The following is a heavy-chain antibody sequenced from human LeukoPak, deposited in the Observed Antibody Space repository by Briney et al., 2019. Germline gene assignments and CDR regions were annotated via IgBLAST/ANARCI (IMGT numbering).Heavy chain of an antibody. V-gene: IGHV3-23*01. Sequence: PGGSLRLSCSASGFTFSSYVMTWVRQAPGQGLEWVSAISGSGGSTYYADSVKGRFTISRDNSKNTLYLQMNSLRAEDTAVYYCANGRYSSGWYLAFDIWGQGTMVTVSS. J-gene: IGHJ3*02. CDR2: ISGSGGST. D-gene: IGHD6-19*01. CDR1: GFTFSSYV. CDR3: ANGRYSSGWYLAFDI.